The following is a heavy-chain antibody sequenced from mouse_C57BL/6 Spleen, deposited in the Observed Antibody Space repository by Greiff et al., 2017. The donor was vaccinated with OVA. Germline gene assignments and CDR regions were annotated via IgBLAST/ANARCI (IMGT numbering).Heavy chain of an antibody. Sequence: EVKLMESGGDLVKPGGSLKLSCAASGFTFSSYGMSWVRQTPDKRLEWVATISSGGSYTYYPDSVKGRFTISRDNAKNTLYLQMSSLKSEDTAMYYCARRWDGGYYFDDWGQGTTLTVSS. V-gene: IGHV5-6*02. CDR2: ISSGGSYT. D-gene: IGHD4-1*01. CDR3: ARRWDGGYYFDD. CDR1: GFTFSSYG. J-gene: IGHJ2*01.